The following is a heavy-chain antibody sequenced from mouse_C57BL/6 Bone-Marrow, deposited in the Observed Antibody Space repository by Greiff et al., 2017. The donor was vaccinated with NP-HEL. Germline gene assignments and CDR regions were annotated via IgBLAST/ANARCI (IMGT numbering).Heavy chain of an antibody. CDR2: ISNGGGST. CDR1: GFTFSDYY. CDR3: ARQVTYYYGSGFAY. J-gene: IGHJ3*01. D-gene: IGHD1-1*01. Sequence: EVKLVESGGGLVQPGGSLKLSCAASGFTFSDYYMYWVRQTPEKRLEWVAYISNGGGSTYYPDTVKGRFTISRDNAKNTLYLQMSRLKSEDTAMYYCARQVTYYYGSGFAYWGQGTLVTVSA. V-gene: IGHV5-12*01.